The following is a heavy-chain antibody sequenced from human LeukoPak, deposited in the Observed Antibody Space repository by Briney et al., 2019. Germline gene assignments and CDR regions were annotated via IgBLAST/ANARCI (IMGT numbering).Heavy chain of an antibody. Sequence: PGGSLRLSCAASGFTFSSYSMNWVRQAPGKGLEWVSYISTTSLTIHYADSVKGRFTISRDNAKNSLYLQMNSLRAEDTALYYCARNYGGYSHWGQGTLVTVSS. V-gene: IGHV3-48*04. CDR1: GFTFSSYS. J-gene: IGHJ1*01. CDR3: ARNYGGYSH. D-gene: IGHD4-23*01. CDR2: ISTTSLTI.